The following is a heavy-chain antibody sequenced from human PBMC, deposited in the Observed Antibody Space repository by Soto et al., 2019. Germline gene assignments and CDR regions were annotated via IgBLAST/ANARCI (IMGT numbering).Heavy chain of an antibody. CDR2: IYYSGST. D-gene: IGHD6-19*01. J-gene: IGHJ4*02. Sequence: SETLSLTCTVSGGSISSYYWSWIRQPPGKGLEWIGYIYYSGSTNYNPSLKSRVTISVDTSKNQFSLKLSSVTAADTAVYYCARSGVDAVAGLFDYWGQGTLVTVSS. CDR3: ARSGVDAVAGLFDY. CDR1: GGSISSYY. V-gene: IGHV4-59*08.